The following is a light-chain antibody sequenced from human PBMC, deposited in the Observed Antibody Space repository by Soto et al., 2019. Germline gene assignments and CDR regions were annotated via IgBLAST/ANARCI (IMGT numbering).Light chain of an antibody. CDR3: QHYDTFSWT. CDR1: QSISSW. CDR2: DAS. J-gene: IGKJ1*01. V-gene: IGKV1-5*01. Sequence: DIQMTQSPSTLSASVGDRVTITCRASQSISSWLAWYQQKPGKAPKLLIYDASSLESGVPSRFSGSGSGTEFALTISSVQPDDFATYFCQHYDTFSWTFGQGTKVDIK.